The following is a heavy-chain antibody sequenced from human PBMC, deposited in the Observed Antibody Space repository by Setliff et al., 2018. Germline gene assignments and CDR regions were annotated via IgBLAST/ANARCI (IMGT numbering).Heavy chain of an antibody. CDR1: GFTFSAYG. CDR2: VYNGNDET. CDR3: AKRGHYSSSDGLSFDL. D-gene: IGHD6-6*01. V-gene: IGHV3-23*01. J-gene: IGHJ4*02. Sequence: LRLSCVASGFTFSAYGMSWVRQAPGKGLEWVSSVYNGNDETTYADSVKGRFTISRDRSKNTVYLQMNRLRAEDTAVYYCAKRGHYSSSDGLSFDLWGQGTLVTVSS.